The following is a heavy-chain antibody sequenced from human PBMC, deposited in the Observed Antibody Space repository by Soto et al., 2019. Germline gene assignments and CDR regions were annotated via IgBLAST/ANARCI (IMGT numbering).Heavy chain of an antibody. D-gene: IGHD4-17*01. CDR1: GFTFSDYY. J-gene: IGHJ6*03. CDR3: ARDHIGAYMGDYYYYMDV. CDR2: ISSSGSTI. V-gene: IGHV3-11*01. Sequence: QVQLVESVGGLVNPGWSLRLSCAASGFTFSDYYTSWIRQAPWKGLEWVSYISSSGSTIYYADSVKGRFTISRYNAKNSLYLQMNSLRAEDTAVYYCARDHIGAYMGDYYYYMDVWGKGTTVTVSS.